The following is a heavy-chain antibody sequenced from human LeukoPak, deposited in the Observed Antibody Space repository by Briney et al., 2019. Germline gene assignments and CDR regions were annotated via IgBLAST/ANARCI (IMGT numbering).Heavy chain of an antibody. V-gene: IGHV3-53*01. CDR1: GFTVSSNY. CDR3: AKNRKSIDY. Sequence: PGGSLRLSCAASGFTVSSNYMSWVRQAPGKGLEWVSIIYSGGTGYYADSVKGRFTISRDNSKNTLYLQMNSLRADDTAVYYCAKNRKSIDYWGQGTLVTVSS. D-gene: IGHD1-14*01. J-gene: IGHJ4*02. CDR2: IYSGGTG.